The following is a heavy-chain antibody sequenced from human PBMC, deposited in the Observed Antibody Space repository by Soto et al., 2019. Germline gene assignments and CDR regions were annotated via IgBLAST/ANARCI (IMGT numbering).Heavy chain of an antibody. V-gene: IGHV3-7*01. CDR1: GFTFRSSW. J-gene: IGHJ4*03. CDR3: ATLRRGDYYRYVIEV. D-gene: IGHD2-21*02. CDR2: IHQNGREI. Sequence: PGRSLRLSCAASGFTFRSSWMSLVRKAPGKGLEWVANIHQNGREIYYADAVKGRLTISRDNDMRSLYLQMSSRSADDTAIYYCATLRRGDYYRYVIEVWGEGTLVTVSS.